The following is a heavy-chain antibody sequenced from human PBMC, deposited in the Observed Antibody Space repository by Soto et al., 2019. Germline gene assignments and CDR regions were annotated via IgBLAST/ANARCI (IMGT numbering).Heavy chain of an antibody. CDR1: GFTCSSYS. V-gene: IGHV3-48*01. Sequence: GGSLRLSCAASGFTCSSYSMNWVRQAPGKGLEWVSYISSSSNTIYYADSVKGRFTISRDKANNSLYLQMNSLRAEDTSVYYCARAPDFWSGSGFDYWGQGTLVTVSS. J-gene: IGHJ4*02. CDR3: ARAPDFWSGSGFDY. CDR2: ISSSSNTI. D-gene: IGHD3-3*01.